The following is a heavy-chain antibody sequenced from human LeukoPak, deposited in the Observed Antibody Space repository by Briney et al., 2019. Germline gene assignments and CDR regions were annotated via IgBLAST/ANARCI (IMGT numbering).Heavy chain of an antibody. Sequence: PGGSLRLSCAASGFTVSSNYMSWVRQAPGTGLEWVSVIYAGGSTHYADSVKGRFTISRDNSKNTLYLQMNSLTAEDTAVYYCARAVVGTSCYGYWGQGTLVTVSS. CDR2: IYAGGST. D-gene: IGHD2-2*01. CDR1: GFTVSSNY. J-gene: IGHJ4*02. CDR3: ARAVVGTSCYGY. V-gene: IGHV3-66*01.